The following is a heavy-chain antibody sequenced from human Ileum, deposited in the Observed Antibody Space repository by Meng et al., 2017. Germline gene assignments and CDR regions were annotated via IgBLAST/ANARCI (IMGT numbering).Heavy chain of an antibody. CDR1: GFSLRTYW. CDR2: INGDGTNT. D-gene: IGHD6-13*01. Sequence: GESLKISCVGPGFSLRTYWMHLVRQVPGKGLVWVSNINGDGTNTKYADSVKGRFIISGDNAKNTLYLQMNSLSAADTAVYYCARYSRSTCFDIWGQGTMVTVSS. V-gene: IGHV3-74*03. J-gene: IGHJ3*02. CDR3: ARYSRSTCFDI.